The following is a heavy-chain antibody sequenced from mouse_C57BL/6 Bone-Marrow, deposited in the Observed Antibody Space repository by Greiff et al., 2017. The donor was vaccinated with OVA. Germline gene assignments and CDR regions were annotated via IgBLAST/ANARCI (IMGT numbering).Heavy chain of an antibody. CDR3: ARDGDYGSSFWYFDV. V-gene: IGHV7-1*01. CDR2: SRNKANDYTT. CDR1: GFTFSDFY. D-gene: IGHD1-1*01. J-gene: IGHJ1*03. Sequence: EVMLVESGGGLVQSGRSLRLSCATSGFTFSDFYMEWVRQAPGKGLEWIAASRNKANDYTTEYSASVKGRFIVSRDTSQSILYLQMNALRAEDTAIYYCARDGDYGSSFWYFDVWGTGTTVTVSS.